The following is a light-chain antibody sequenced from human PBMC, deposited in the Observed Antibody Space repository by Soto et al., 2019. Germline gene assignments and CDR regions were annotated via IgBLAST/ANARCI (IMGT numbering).Light chain of an antibody. CDR3: QQYNSYSRT. Sequence: DIQMTQSPSTLSASVGDRVTITCRASQSISSWLAWYQQKPGKAPKLLIYDASSLESGVPSRFSGSGSGTEFTLTISSLQPDDCATSDCQQYNSYSRTFGQGTKVEIK. V-gene: IGKV1-5*01. CDR2: DAS. J-gene: IGKJ1*01. CDR1: QSISSW.